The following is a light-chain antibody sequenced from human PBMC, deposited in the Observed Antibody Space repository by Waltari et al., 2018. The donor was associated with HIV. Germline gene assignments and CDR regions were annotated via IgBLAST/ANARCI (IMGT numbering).Light chain of an antibody. CDR3: AAWDDGLSGPV. J-gene: IGLJ3*02. CDR1: SSNIGSNY. CDR2: RTN. V-gene: IGLV1-47*01. Sequence: QSVLTQPPSASGTPGQRVTISCSGSSSNIGSNYVYWYQQLPGTAPKLLIYRTNTRPSGVPDRFSGSKSGTSASLAITGLRSEDEADYYCAAWDDGLSGPVFGGGTKLTVL.